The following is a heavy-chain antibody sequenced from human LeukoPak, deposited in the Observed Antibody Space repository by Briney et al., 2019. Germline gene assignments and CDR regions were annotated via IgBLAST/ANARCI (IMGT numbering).Heavy chain of an antibody. V-gene: IGHV1-46*01. CDR2: INPSGGST. J-gene: IGHJ4*02. CDR1: GYTFTSYY. D-gene: IGHD2-2*01. Sequence: ASVKVSCKASGYTFTSYYMHWVRQAPGQGLEWMGIINPSGGSTSYAQKFQGRVTMTRDTSTSTVYMELSSLRSEDTAVYYCARAVSVDQLLFGIDYWGQGTLVTVSS. CDR3: ARAVSVDQLLFGIDY.